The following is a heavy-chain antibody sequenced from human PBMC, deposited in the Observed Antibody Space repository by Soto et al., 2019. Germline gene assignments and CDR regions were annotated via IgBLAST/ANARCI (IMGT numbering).Heavy chain of an antibody. V-gene: IGHV1-8*01. Sequence: QVQLVQSGAEVKKPGASVKVSCKASGYTFTSYDINWVRQAPGQGLEWMGWMNPNSGNTGYAQKFQGRVTMTRNTSISTAYMALSSLRSEDTAVYYCARAGASYYYYGMDVWGQGTTVTVSS. D-gene: IGHD1-26*01. CDR1: GYTFTSYD. CDR2: MNPNSGNT. CDR3: ARAGASYYYYGMDV. J-gene: IGHJ6*02.